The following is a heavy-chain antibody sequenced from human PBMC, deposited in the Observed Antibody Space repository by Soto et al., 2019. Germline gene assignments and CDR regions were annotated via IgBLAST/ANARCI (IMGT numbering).Heavy chain of an antibody. J-gene: IGHJ3*02. Sequence: ASVKVSCKASGGTFSSYAISWVRQAPGQGLEWMGGIIPIFGTANYAQKFQGRVTITADESTSTAYMELSSLRSEDTAVYYCASYDSSGYYLSYAFDIWGQGAMVTVSS. CDR2: IIPIFGTA. V-gene: IGHV1-69*13. D-gene: IGHD3-22*01. CDR3: ASYDSSGYYLSYAFDI. CDR1: GGTFSSYA.